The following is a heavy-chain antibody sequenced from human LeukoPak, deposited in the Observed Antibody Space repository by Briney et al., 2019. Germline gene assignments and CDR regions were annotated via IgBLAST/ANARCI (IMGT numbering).Heavy chain of an antibody. J-gene: IGHJ4*02. Sequence: ASETLSLTCTVSGGSISSGGYYWSWIRQHPGKGLEWIGYIYYSGSTYYNPSLKSRVTISVDTSKNQFSLKLSSVTAADTVVYYCASLIAAAGYFDYWGQGTLVTVSS. D-gene: IGHD6-13*01. CDR3: ASLIAAAGYFDY. CDR2: IYYSGST. CDR1: GGSISSGGYY. V-gene: IGHV4-31*03.